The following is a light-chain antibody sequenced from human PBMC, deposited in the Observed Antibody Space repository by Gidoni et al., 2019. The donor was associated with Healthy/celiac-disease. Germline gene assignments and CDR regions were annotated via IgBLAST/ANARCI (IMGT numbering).Light chain of an antibody. CDR1: SSDVGGYNY. J-gene: IGLJ2*01. CDR3: SSYTSSSTVV. Sequence: QSALTQPAAVSGSPGQSITISCTGTSSDVGGYNYVSWYQQHPGNAPKLMIYEVSNRPSGVSNRFSGSKSGNTASLTISGLQAEDAADYYCSSYTSSSTVVFGGGTKLTVL. CDR2: EVS. V-gene: IGLV2-14*01.